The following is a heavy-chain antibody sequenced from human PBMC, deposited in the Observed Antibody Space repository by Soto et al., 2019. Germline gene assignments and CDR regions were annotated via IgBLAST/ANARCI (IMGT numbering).Heavy chain of an antibody. CDR3: EIDWISTSCPHRYYFYGLDV. CDR1: GGAFSSYA. J-gene: IGHJ6*02. V-gene: IGHV1-69*12. CDR2: TIPIYGTT. D-gene: IGHD2-2*01. Sequence: QVQLVQSGAEVRKPGSSVKVSCKASGGAFSSYAISWVRQAPGQGLEWMGGTIPIYGTTNYVQKFQGRVTITADAATGTAYMELSSLTSEDTAVYYCEIDWISTSCPHRYYFYGLDVWGQGTTVTVSS.